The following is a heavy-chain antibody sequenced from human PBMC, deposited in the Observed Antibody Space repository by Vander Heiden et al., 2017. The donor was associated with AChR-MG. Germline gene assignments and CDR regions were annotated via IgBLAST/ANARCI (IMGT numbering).Heavy chain of an antibody. J-gene: IGHJ3*02. Sequence: EVQLLESGGGLVQPGGSLRPSCAASGFTFSSYAMGWVRQAPGKGLEWVSVISGRGGSTYYADSVKGRFTISRDNSKNTLYMQMNSLRAEDTAVYYCAKMRQTVLDGFDIWGQGTMVTVSS. CDR3: AKMRQTVLDGFDI. D-gene: IGHD4-17*01. V-gene: IGHV3-23*01. CDR2: ISGRGGST. CDR1: GFTFSSYA.